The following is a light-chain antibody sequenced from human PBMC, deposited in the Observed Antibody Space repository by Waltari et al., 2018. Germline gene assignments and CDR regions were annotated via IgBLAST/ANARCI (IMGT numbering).Light chain of an antibody. J-gene: IGKJ5*01. Sequence: AIQLTQSPSSLSASVGDRVTIACRASQDINSDLAWYQQKPGKAPKLLIYYASSLQSGVPSRFSGSGSGTDFTLTISSLQPEDFATYHCQHLKTYPITFGQGTRLEIK. CDR2: YAS. CDR3: QHLKTYPIT. V-gene: IGKV1-13*02. CDR1: QDINSD.